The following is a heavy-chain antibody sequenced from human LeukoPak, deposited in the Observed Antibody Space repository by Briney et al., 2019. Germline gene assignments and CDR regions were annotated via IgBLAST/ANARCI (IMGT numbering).Heavy chain of an antibody. CDR1: GGTFSSYA. CDR2: IIPIFGTA. V-gene: IGHV1-69*06. D-gene: IGHD1-26*01. Sequence: SVKVSCKASGGTFSSYAISWVRQAPGQGLEWMGGIIPIFGTANYAQKFQGRVTITADKSTSTAYMELSSLRSEDTAVYYCARLSGSYSYYFDYWGQGTLVTVSS. J-gene: IGHJ4*02. CDR3: ARLSGSYSYYFDY.